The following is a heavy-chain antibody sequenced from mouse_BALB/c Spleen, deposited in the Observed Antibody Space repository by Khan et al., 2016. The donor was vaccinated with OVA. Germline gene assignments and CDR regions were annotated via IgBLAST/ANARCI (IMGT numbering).Heavy chain of an antibody. V-gene: IGHV3-8*02. D-gene: IGHD2-14*01. J-gene: IGHJ3*01. Sequence: EVQLQESGPSLVKPSQTLSLTCSVTGDSITSGYWSWIRKFPGNKLEYMGYMIYSGNTYYNPSLKSRISITRHTSKNQYYLPLNSVTTEDTATYDCARSTYRYAFAYWGQGTLVTVSA. CDR2: MIYSGNT. CDR3: ARSTYRYAFAY. CDR1: GDSITSGY.